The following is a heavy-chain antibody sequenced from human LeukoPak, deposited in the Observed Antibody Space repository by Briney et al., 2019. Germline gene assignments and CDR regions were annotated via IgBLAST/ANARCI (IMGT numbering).Heavy chain of an antibody. Sequence: GGSLRLSCAASGFTFSTYRMHWVRQVPGKGLVWVSRIEGDGSSTSYADSVKGRFTISRDNAKNTLDLQMNSLRAEDTAVYYCARDPSYTSGYFDDWGQGTPVIVSS. CDR1: GFTFSTYR. CDR2: IEGDGSST. D-gene: IGHD6-19*01. J-gene: IGHJ4*02. CDR3: ARDPSYTSGYFDD. V-gene: IGHV3-74*01.